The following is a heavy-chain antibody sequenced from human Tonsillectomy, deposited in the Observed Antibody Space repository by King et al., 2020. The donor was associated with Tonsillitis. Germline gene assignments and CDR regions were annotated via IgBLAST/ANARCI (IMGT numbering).Heavy chain of an antibody. CDR2: IIPILGIA. J-gene: IGHJ3*02. CDR3: ARDLLRTYYYDSSGYQDAFDI. D-gene: IGHD3-22*01. Sequence: QLVQSGAEVKKPGSSVKVSCKASGGTFSSYAISWVRQAPGQGLEWMGRIIPILGIANYAQKFQGRVTITADKSTSTAYMELSSLRSEDTAVYYCARDLLRTYYYDSSGYQDAFDIWGQGTMVTVSS. V-gene: IGHV1-69*04. CDR1: GGTFSSYA.